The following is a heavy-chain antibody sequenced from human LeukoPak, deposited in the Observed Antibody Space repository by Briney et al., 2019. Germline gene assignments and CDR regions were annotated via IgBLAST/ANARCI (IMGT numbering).Heavy chain of an antibody. V-gene: IGHV3-30*18. Sequence: GGSLRLSCAASGFTFSSYGMHWVRQAPGKGLEWVAVISYDGSNKYYADSVKGRFTISRDNSKNTLYLQMNSLRAEDTAVYYCAKDNLPGCWSDPWGQGTLVTVSS. CDR3: AKDNLPGCWSDP. J-gene: IGHJ5*02. CDR2: ISYDGSNK. CDR1: GFTFSSYG.